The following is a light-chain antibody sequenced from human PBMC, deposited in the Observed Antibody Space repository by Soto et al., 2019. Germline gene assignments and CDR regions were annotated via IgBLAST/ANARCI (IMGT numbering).Light chain of an antibody. CDR1: QSISSW. J-gene: IGKJ4*01. CDR2: KAS. Sequence: ESQMTQSPSTLSASVGDRVTITCRASQSISSWLAWYQQKPGKAPKVLIYKASSLESGVPSRFSGSGSGTEFTLTISSLQPDDFATYYCQQYNSYSLTFGGGTKVEIK. CDR3: QQYNSYSLT. V-gene: IGKV1-5*03.